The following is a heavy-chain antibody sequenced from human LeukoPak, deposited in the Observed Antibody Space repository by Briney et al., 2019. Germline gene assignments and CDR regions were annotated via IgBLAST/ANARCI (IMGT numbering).Heavy chain of an antibody. V-gene: IGHV1-24*01. J-gene: IGHJ3*02. CDR1: GYTLTELS. CDR2: FDPEDGET. CDR3: ATAMTMVRGVIIMYAFDI. D-gene: IGHD3-10*01. Sequence: ASVTVSCKVSGYTLTELSMHWVRQAPGKGLEWMGGFDPEDGETIYAQKFQGGVTMTEDTSTDTAYMELSSLRSEDTAVYYCATAMTMVRGVIIMYAFDIWGQGTMVTVSS.